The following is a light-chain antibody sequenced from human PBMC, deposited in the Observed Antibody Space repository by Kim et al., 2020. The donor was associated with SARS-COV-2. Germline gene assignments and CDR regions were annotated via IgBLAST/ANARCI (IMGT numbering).Light chain of an antibody. V-gene: IGKV3-20*01. CDR2: GAS. CDR1: QSISSEF. CDR3: QQYTTSPPAYT. Sequence: PGERATRSCRASQSISSEFLAWYQQISGQPPRLLIFGASNRAAGIPDRFSGGGSGTDFTLTITRLEPADSALYYCQQYTTSPPAYTFGPGTKLEI. J-gene: IGKJ2*01.